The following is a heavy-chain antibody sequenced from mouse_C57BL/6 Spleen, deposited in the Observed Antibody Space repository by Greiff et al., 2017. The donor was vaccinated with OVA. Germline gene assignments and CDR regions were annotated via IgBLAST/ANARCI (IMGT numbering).Heavy chain of an antibody. CDR3: ARAYYGSFFDY. Sequence: EVKLVESEGGLVQPGSSMKLSCTASGFTFSDYYMAWVRQVPEKGLEWVANINYDGSSTYYLDSLKSRFIISRDNAKNILYLQMSSLKSEDTATYYCARAYYGSFFDYWGQGTTLTVSS. CDR1: GFTFSDYY. V-gene: IGHV5-16*01. CDR2: INYDGSST. J-gene: IGHJ2*01. D-gene: IGHD1-1*01.